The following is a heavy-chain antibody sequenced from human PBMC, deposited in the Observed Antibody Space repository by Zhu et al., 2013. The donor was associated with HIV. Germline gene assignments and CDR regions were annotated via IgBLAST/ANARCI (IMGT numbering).Heavy chain of an antibody. Sequence: QVQLCSLGREVRRPGSSVKVSCKASGGTFSSYAISWVRQAPGQGLEWMGGIIPIFGTANYAQKFQGGVTITADESTSTAYMELSSLRSEGTAVYFCAREDRRLMTTLDYWGQGTLVTVSS. CDR3: AREDRRLMTTLDY. CDR1: GGTFSSYA. J-gene: IGHJ4*02. D-gene: IGHD4-4*01. CDR2: IIPIFGTA. V-gene: IGHV1-69*01.